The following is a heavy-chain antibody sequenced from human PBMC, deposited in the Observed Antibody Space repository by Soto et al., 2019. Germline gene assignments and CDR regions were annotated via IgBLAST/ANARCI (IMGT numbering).Heavy chain of an antibody. J-gene: IGHJ4*02. D-gene: IGHD3-9*01. CDR1: GGSISSGGYY. V-gene: IGHV4-31*03. CDR2: IYYSGST. Sequence: PSETLSLTCTVSGGSISSGGYYWSWIRQHPGKGLEWIGYIYYSGSTYYNPSLKSRVTISVDTSKNQFSLKLSSVTAADTAVYYCAGGGLNNYDSDYWGQGTLVTVSS. CDR3: AGGGLNNYDSDY.